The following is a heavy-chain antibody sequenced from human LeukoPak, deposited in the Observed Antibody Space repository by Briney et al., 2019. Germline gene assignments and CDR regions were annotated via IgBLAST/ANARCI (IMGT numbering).Heavy chain of an antibody. D-gene: IGHD2-8*01. CDR1: GYTFTSYG. CDR2: ISAYNGNT. J-gene: IGHJ3*02. Sequence: ASVKVSCKASGYTFTSYGISWVRQAPGQGLEWMGWISAYNGNTNYAQKLQGRVTMTTDTSTSTAYMELRSLRSDDTAVYYCARESPKDCTNGVCPNDAFDIWGQGTMVTVSS. CDR3: ARESPKDCTNGVCPNDAFDI. V-gene: IGHV1-18*01.